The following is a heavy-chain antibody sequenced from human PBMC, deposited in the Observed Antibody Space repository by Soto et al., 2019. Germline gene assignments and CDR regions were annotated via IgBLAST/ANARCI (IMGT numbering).Heavy chain of an antibody. D-gene: IGHD3-3*01. CDR2: IRSKVYGGTT. J-gene: IGHJ6*02. Sequence: GGSLRLSCLSSGFTFGDYAMSWFRQAPGKGLEWVGFIRSKVYGGTTEYAASVKGRFTISRDDSISIAYLQMNSLKTEDTAVYYCTSTIFGVVIPGGYYYGMDVWGQGTTVTVSS. V-gene: IGHV3-49*03. CDR3: TSTIFGVVIPGGYYYGMDV. CDR1: GFTFGDYA.